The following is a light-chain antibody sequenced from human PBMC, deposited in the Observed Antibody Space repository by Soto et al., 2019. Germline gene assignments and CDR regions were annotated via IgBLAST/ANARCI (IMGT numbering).Light chain of an antibody. CDR3: EQYNNWPLT. Sequence: ELVMTQFPATLSVSPGERATLSCRASHSVSSNLAWYQQKPGQAPTLLIYGISTRATGIPARFSGGGSETEFTLTIGSLQSEDFAVYYCEQYNNWPLTFGGGTKVEIK. CDR2: GIS. V-gene: IGKV3-15*01. CDR1: HSVSSN. J-gene: IGKJ4*01.